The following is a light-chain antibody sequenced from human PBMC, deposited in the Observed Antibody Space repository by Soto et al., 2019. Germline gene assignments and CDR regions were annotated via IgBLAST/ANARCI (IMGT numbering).Light chain of an antibody. CDR1: SSDVGSYNL. Sequence: ALTQPASVSWSPGQSITISCTGTSSDVGSYNLVSWYQQHPGKAPKLMIYEGSKRPSGVSNRFSGSKSGNTASLTISGLQAEDEADYYCSSYAGSSTYVFGTETKGTVL. CDR2: EGS. V-gene: IGLV2-23*01. J-gene: IGLJ1*01. CDR3: SSYAGSSTYV.